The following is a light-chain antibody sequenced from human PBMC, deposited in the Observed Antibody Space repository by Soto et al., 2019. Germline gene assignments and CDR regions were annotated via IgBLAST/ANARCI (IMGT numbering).Light chain of an antibody. J-gene: IGLJ2*01. Sequence: QSVLTQPPSVSGAPGQRVTISCTGSSXXXXAGYDVHWYQQFPGTAPKLLMYDNNNRPSGVPDRFSGSKSGTSASLAITGLQAEXEADYFCQSFDTSLSGFVIFGGGTKLTVL. CDR2: DNN. CDR1: SXXXXAGYD. CDR3: QSFDTSLSGFVI. V-gene: IGLV1-40*01.